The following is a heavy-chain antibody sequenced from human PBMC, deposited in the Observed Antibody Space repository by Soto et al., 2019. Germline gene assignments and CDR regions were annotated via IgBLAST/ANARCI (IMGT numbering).Heavy chain of an antibody. CDR1: GFTFSSYA. D-gene: IGHD3-22*01. J-gene: IGHJ4*02. CDR3: AKQVVVITYNHIDY. CDR2: ISGSGGST. V-gene: IGHV3-23*01. Sequence: PGGSLRLSCAASGFTFSSYAMSWVRQAPGKGLEWVSAISGSGGSTYYADSVKGRFTISRDNSKNTLYLQMNSLRAEDTAVYYCAKQVVVITYNHIDYWGQGTLVTVSS.